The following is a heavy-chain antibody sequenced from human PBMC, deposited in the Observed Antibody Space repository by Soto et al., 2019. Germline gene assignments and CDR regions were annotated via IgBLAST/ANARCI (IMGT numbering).Heavy chain of an antibody. V-gene: IGHV3-74*01. CDR1: GFTFSNYW. CDR3: ASGLITVAGTRNY. J-gene: IGHJ4*02. CDR2: VKSDGSST. Sequence: GGSLRLSCVGSGFTFSNYWMHWVRQAPGKGLEWVSRVKSDGSSTSYADSVKGRFTISRDNAKNTLYLQMNSLRADTAVYYCASGLITVAGTRNYWGPGTLVTRLL. D-gene: IGHD6-19*01.